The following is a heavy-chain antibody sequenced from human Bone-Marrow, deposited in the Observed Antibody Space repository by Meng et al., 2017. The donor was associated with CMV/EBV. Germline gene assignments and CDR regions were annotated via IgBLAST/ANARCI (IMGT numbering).Heavy chain of an antibody. Sequence: YSVTSYWIGWVRQMPGKGLEWMGIIYPGDSDTRYSPSFQGQVTISADKSISTAYLQWSSLKASDTAMYYCARQGIAVAVDWDYYFDYWGQGTLVTVSS. CDR1: YSVTSYW. CDR3: ARQGIAVAVDWDYYFDY. CDR2: IYPGDSDT. J-gene: IGHJ4*02. D-gene: IGHD6-19*01. V-gene: IGHV5-51*01.